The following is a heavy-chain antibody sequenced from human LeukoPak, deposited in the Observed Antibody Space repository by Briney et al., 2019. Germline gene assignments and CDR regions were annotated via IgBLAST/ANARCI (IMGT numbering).Heavy chain of an antibody. D-gene: IGHD4-17*01. J-gene: IGHJ4*02. CDR2: ISTRGGST. Sequence: GGSLRLSCAASGFTFNSYVMSWVRQTPGKGLEWVSYISTRGGSTYYADSVKGRFTISRDNSKNTLNLQMNSLRAEDTAVYYCAKGRPYGDYVSDFDYRGQGTLVTVSS. CDR3: AKGRPYGDYVSDFDY. CDR1: GFTFNSYV. V-gene: IGHV3-23*01.